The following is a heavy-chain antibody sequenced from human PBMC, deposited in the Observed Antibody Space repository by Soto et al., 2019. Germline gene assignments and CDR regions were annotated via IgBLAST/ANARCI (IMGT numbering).Heavy chain of an antibody. J-gene: IGHJ4*02. CDR3: ARDLYYYDSSGYFDY. CDR2: IWYDGSNK. V-gene: IGHV3-33*01. D-gene: IGHD3-22*01. Sequence: GGSLRLSCAASGFTFSSYGMHWVRQAPGKGLEWVAVIWYDGSNKYYADSVKGRFTISRDNSKNTLYLQMNSLRAEDTAVYYCARDLYYYDSSGYFDYWGQGTLVTVSS. CDR1: GFTFSSYG.